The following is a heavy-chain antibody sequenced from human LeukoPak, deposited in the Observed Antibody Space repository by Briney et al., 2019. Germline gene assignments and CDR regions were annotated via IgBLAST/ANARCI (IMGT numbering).Heavy chain of an antibody. CDR1: GFTVSSNY. Sequence: GSLRLSCAASGFTVSSNYMSWVRQAPGKGLEWVSVIYSGGSTYYADSVKGRFTISRDNSKNTLYLQMNSLRAEDTAVYYCARSPAVGRYFDSNWFDPWGQGTLVTVSS. CDR3: ARSPAVGRYFDSNWFDP. CDR2: IYSGGST. V-gene: IGHV3-66*01. J-gene: IGHJ5*02. D-gene: IGHD3-9*01.